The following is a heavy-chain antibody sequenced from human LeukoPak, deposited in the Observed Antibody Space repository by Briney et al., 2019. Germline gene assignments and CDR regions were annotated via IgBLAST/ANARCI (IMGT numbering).Heavy chain of an antibody. CDR1: GGSISSSSYY. CDR2: IYYSGSS. D-gene: IGHD4-11*01. J-gene: IGHJ4*02. Sequence: SETLSLTCTVSGGSISSSSYYWTWIRQPPGKGLEWIGYIYYSGSSNYNPSLKSRVTISVDTSKNQFSLKLSSVTAADTAVYYCARGYSNNYFDYWGQGTLVTVSS. V-gene: IGHV4-61*01. CDR3: ARGYSNNYFDY.